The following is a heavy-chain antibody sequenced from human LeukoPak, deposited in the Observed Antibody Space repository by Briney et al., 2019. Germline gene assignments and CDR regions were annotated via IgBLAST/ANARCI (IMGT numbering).Heavy chain of an antibody. CDR1: GFTFTNHW. CDR3: ARDAAGLDY. D-gene: IGHD2-15*01. CDR2: INYYGTTT. Sequence: PGGSLRLSCTASGFTFTNHWMHWVPQAPGKGLLWVSRINYYGTTTMYADSVKGRFTISKANAKNTLYLQMNSLRAEDTAVYYCARDAAGLDYWGQGTLVTVSS. V-gene: IGHV3-74*03. J-gene: IGHJ4*02.